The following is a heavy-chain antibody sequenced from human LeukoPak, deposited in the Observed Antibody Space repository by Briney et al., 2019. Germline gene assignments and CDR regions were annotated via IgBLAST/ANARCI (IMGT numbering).Heavy chain of an antibody. J-gene: IGHJ4*02. CDR3: AKAPPYTKYFES. D-gene: IGHD2-8*01. Sequence: SGGSLRLSCAASGFSFSSYAMSWVRQAPGKGLDWVSTISSSGGDTFYADSVKGRFTISRDNSKSTLYLQMNSLRAEDTAVYYCAKAPPYTKYFESWGQGTLVTVSS. V-gene: IGHV3-23*01. CDR2: ISSSGGDT. CDR1: GFSFSSYA.